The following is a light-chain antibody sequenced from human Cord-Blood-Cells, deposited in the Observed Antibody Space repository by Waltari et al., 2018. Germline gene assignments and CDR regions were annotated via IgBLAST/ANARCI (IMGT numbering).Light chain of an antibody. CDR2: SNN. CDR1: SSNIGSNT. CDR3: APWDDSLNGYV. Sequence: QSVLTQPPSASGTPGHSVTISCSVSSSNIGSNTVNWYQQLPGTAPKLLIYSNNQRPSGVPDRFSGSKSGTSASLAISERQSEDEADYYCAPWDDSLNGYVFGTGTKVTVL. J-gene: IGLJ1*01. V-gene: IGLV1-44*01.